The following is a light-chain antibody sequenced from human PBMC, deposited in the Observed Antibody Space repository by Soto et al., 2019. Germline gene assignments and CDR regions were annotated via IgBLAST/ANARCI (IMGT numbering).Light chain of an antibody. J-gene: IGLJ3*02. Sequence: QAVVTQPPSASGTPGQRVIISCSGSSSNLGSNSGNWYQQLPGTAPKLLIYNTYQRPLGVPDRFSGSKSGTSASLAISGLQSEDGGDYFCAAWDDSLNGPVFGGGTKVTVL. V-gene: IGLV1-44*01. CDR2: NTY. CDR3: AAWDDSLNGPV. CDR1: SSNLGSNS.